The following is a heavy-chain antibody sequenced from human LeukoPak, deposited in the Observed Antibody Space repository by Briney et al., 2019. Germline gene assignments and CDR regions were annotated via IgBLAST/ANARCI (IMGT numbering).Heavy chain of an antibody. CDR3: ARDYTGCFP. J-gene: IGHJ5*02. CDR1: GFSFRNFW. D-gene: IGHD3-9*01. Sequence: GGSLRLSCAASGFSFRNFWMIWVRQAPGKGLEWVANINHDGSEKYYVDSVKGRFTISRDNAKNSLYLQMNSLRAEDTAVYYCARDYTGCFPWGQGTLVIVSS. V-gene: IGHV3-7*03. CDR2: INHDGSEK.